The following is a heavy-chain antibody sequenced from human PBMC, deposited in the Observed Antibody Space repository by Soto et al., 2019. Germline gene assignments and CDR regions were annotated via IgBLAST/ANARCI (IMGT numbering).Heavy chain of an antibody. V-gene: IGHV1-2*04. J-gene: IGHJ6*02. CDR2: INPNSGDT. D-gene: IGHD2-2*03. Sequence: ASVKVSCKASGYTFTDYYIHWVRQAPGQGLEWVGWINPNSGDTNYEQRFQGWVTMTRDTSINTAYMELTRLGSDDTAMYYCARDGSTYSYYAMDVWGQGTTVTVSS. CDR1: GYTFTDYY. CDR3: ARDGSTYSYYAMDV.